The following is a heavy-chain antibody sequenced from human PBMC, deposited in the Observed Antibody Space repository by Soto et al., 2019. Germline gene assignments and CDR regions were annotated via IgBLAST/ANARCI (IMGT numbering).Heavy chain of an antibody. CDR2: INHSGST. CDR3: ARGVLYYDILTGYRNWFDP. V-gene: IGHV4-34*01. CDR1: GGSFSGYY. J-gene: IGHJ5*02. Sequence: SETLSLTCAVYGGSFSGYYWSWIRQPPGKGLEWIGEINHSGSTNYNPSLKSRVTISVDTSKNQFSLKLSSVTAADTAVYYCARGVLYYDILTGYRNWFDPWGQGTLVTVSS. D-gene: IGHD3-9*01.